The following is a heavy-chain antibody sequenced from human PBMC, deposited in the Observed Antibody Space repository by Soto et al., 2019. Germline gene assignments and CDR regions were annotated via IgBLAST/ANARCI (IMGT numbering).Heavy chain of an antibody. Sequence: HPGGSLRLSCAASGFTFSSYAMSWVRQAPGKGLEWVSGISGSGGSTNYADSVKGRFTISRDNSKNTLFLQMSSLRVEDTAIYYCTKPPKPLGYYYYSMDVWGQGTTVTVSS. J-gene: IGHJ6*02. CDR3: TKPPKPLGYYYYSMDV. V-gene: IGHV3-23*01. CDR1: GFTFSSYA. CDR2: ISGSGGST.